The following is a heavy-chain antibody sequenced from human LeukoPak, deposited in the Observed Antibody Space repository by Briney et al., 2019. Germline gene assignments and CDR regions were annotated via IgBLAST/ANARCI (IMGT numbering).Heavy chain of an antibody. CDR2: ITPNSGGT. V-gene: IGHV1-2*02. J-gene: IGHJ4*02. Sequence: ASVKVSRKASGYTFTGYYMHWVRQPPGQGLEWMGWITPNSGGTNYAQKFQGRVTMTRDTSISTAYMELSRLRTDDTAVYYYARGSQLLWFGELSDNYFDYWGQGTLVTVSS. CDR1: GYTFTGYY. D-gene: IGHD3-10*01. CDR3: ARGSQLLWFGELSDNYFDY.